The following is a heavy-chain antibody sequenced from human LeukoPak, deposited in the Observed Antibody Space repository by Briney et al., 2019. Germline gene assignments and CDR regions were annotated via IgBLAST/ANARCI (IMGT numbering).Heavy chain of an antibody. CDR2: IKSDGSGT. Sequence: GGSLRLSCAASGSTFSVAWMHWVRQAPGKGLVWVSVIKSDGSGTTNADSVKGRFTISRDNAKNTVYLQMNSLRDEDTAVYYCAKEYFGSLEYWGQGTLVTVSS. CDR1: GSTFSVAW. V-gene: IGHV3-74*03. D-gene: IGHD2/OR15-2a*01. J-gene: IGHJ4*02. CDR3: AKEYFGSLEY.